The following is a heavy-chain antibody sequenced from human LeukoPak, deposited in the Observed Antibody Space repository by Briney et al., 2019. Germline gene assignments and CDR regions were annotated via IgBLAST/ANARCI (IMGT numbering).Heavy chain of an antibody. Sequence: SETLSLTCTVSGGSISSYYWSWIRQPPGKGLEWIGYIYYSGSTNYNPSLKSRVTISVDTSKNQFSLKLSSVTAADTAVYYCAVMYSSSWYWFDPWGQGTLVTVSS. CDR2: IYYSGST. V-gene: IGHV4-59*08. J-gene: IGHJ5*02. CDR3: AVMYSSSWYWFDP. D-gene: IGHD6-13*01. CDR1: GGSISSYY.